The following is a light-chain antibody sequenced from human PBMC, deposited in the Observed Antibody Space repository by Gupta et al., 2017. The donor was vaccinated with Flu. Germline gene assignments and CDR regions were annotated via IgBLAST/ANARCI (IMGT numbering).Light chain of an antibody. CDR1: SSDVGGYDY. J-gene: IGLJ1*01. V-gene: IGLV2-14*01. Sequence: QSALTQPASVSGSPGQSITIPCTGRSSDVGGYDYVSWYQQHPGKVPKLIIYEVNNRPSGVSSRFSGSKSGNTASLIISGLQAEDEADYYCNSYTSSSSIVYVFGTGTKVTVL. CDR2: EVN. CDR3: NSYTSSSSIVYV.